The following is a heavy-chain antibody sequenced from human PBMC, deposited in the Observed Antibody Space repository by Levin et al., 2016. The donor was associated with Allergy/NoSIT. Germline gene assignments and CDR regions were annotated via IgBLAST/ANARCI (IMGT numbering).Heavy chain of an antibody. Sequence: GGSLRLSCAASGFTFSSYGMHWVRQAPGKGLEWVAVISYDGSNKYFADSVKGRFTISRDNSKNTLYLQMNSLRAEDTAMYYCAKAHTVMVWREIDYWGQGTLVTVSS. CDR1: GFTFSSYG. J-gene: IGHJ4*02. CDR3: AKAHTVMVWREIDY. CDR2: ISYDGSNK. V-gene: IGHV3-30*18. D-gene: IGHD5-18*01.